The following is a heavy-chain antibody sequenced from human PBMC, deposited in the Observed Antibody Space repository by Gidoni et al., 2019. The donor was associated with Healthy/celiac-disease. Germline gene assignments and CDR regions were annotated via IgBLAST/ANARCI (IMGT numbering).Heavy chain of an antibody. D-gene: IGHD3-9*01. V-gene: IGHV3-30*18. CDR3: AKDPDDILTGYVDY. J-gene: IGHJ4*02. CDR2: IAYDGSNK. CDR1: GFPFSSYG. Sequence: QVQLVESGGGVVQPGRSLRLSCAASGFPFSSYGMHWVRQAPGKGLEWVAVIAYDGSNKYYADSGKGRFTISRDNSKNTLYLQMNSLRAEDTAVYYCAKDPDDILTGYVDYWGQGTLVTVSS.